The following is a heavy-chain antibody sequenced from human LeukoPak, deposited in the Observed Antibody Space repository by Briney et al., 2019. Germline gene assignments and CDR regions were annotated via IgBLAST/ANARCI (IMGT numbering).Heavy chain of an antibody. V-gene: IGHV3-33*01. CDR2: IWPDGSNK. J-gene: IGHJ4*02. D-gene: IGHD2-2*01. CDR1: GFTFNSYG. Sequence: GGSLTLSCAASGFTFNSYGMFWVRQAPGKGLAWVAFIWPDGSNKLYGDSVKGRFTISRDNSKNTVYLQRNSLRAEDTAVYYCARDYCRTPSCLESWGQGTLVTVSS. CDR3: ARDYCRTPSCLES.